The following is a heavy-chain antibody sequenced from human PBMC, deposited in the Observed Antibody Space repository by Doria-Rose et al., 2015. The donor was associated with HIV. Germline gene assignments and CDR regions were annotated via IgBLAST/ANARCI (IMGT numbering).Heavy chain of an antibody. V-gene: IGHV2-26*01. CDR1: GVSLSSPGMG. J-gene: IGHJ4*02. CDR3: ARIKSSRWYHKYYFDF. CDR2: ILSDDER. Sequence: TLKESGPVLVKPTETLTLTCTVSGVSLSSPGMGVSWIRQPPGKALEWLANILSDDERSYNTSLKSRLTIARGTSKSQVVLTMTDMDPVDTATYYCARIKSSRWYHKYYFDFWGQGTLVIVSA. D-gene: IGHD6-13*01.